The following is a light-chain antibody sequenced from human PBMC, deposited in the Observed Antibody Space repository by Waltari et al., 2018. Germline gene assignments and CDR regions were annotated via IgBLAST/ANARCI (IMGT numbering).Light chain of an antibody. V-gene: IGKV1-5*03. J-gene: IGKJ2*01. CDR3: QQYNSYSMYT. Sequence: VGDRVTITCRASQSISSWLAWYQQKPGKAPKLLIYKASSLESGVPSRFSGSGSGTEFTLTISSLQPDDFATYYCQQYNSYSMYTFGQGTKLEIK. CDR2: KAS. CDR1: QSISSW.